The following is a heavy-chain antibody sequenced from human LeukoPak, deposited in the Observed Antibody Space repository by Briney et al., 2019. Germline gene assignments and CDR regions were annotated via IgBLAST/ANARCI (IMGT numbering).Heavy chain of an antibody. D-gene: IGHD3-10*01. CDR1: GFTFRNYA. Sequence: GGSLRLSCAASGFTFRNYAMSWVRQAPGKGLEWVSLISGSGGSTDYADSVKGRFTISRDTSKNTLYPQVNSLRAEDTAVYYCAKGGGVISYYFDYWGQGTLVTVSS. V-gene: IGHV3-23*01. CDR3: AKGGGVISYYFDY. J-gene: IGHJ4*02. CDR2: ISGSGGST.